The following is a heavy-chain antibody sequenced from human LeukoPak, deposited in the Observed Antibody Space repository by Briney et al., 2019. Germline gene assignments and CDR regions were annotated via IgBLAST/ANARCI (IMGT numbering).Heavy chain of an antibody. CDR3: ARDPVRAITMVRGVIDY. J-gene: IGHJ4*02. Sequence: PGGSLRLSCAASGFTFSSYNMNWVRQAPGKGLECVSYISSSNNAIYYADSVEGRFTISRDNAKNSLYLQMRSLRDEDTAVYYCARDPVRAITMVRGVIDYWGQGTLVTVSS. V-gene: IGHV3-48*02. CDR2: ISSSNNAI. CDR1: GFTFSSYN. D-gene: IGHD3-10*01.